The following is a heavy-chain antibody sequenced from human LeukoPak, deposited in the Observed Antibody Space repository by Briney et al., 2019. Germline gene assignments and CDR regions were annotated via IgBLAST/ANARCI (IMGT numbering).Heavy chain of an antibody. CDR2: IYSNGIST. D-gene: IGHD1-26*01. CDR1: GFTFSSYW. CDR3: AREGGSYSNYFDY. V-gene: IGHV3-74*01. J-gene: IGHJ4*02. Sequence: GGSLRLSCAASGFTFSSYWMHWVRQAPGKGLGWVSRIYSNGISTSYADSVKGRFTISRDNAKNTLYLQMNSLKAEDTAIYYCAREGGSYSNYFDYWGQGTLVTVSS.